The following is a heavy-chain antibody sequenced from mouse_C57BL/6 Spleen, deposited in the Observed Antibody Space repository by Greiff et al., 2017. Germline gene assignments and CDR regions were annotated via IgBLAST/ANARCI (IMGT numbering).Heavy chain of an antibody. CDR1: GYTFTDYE. V-gene: IGHV1-15*01. CDR2: IDPEPGGT. CDR3: TRRSLLHWFAY. J-gene: IGHJ3*01. D-gene: IGHD1-2*01. Sequence: QVQLQQSGAELVRPGASVTLSCKASGYTFTDYEMHWVKQTPVHGLEWIGAIDPEPGGTAYNQKFTGKAILTADKSSSTAYMELRSLTSEDSAVYYCTRRSLLHWFAYWGQGTLVTVSA.